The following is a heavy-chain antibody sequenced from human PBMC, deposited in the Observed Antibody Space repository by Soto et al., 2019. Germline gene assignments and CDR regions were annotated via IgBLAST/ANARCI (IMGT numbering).Heavy chain of an antibody. CDR1: GFTVSSYY. J-gene: IGHJ4*02. CDR3: ARDVEFAY. Sequence: EVQLVESGGGLVQPGGSLRLSCAASGFTVSSYYMSWVRQAPGKGLEWVSVIYSGGSTYYADSVKGRFIISRDNSDNTLYLHMNSLRGEDTAVYYCARDVEFAYWGQGTLVTVSS. CDR2: IYSGGST. V-gene: IGHV3-66*01.